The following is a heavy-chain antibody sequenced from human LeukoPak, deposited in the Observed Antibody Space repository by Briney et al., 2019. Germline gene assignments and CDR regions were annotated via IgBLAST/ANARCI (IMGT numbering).Heavy chain of an antibody. V-gene: IGHV3-23*01. J-gene: IGHJ4*02. CDR2: ISGSGGST. CDR3: AKVLRYFDWLPGH. D-gene: IGHD3-9*01. Sequence: HTGGSLRLSCAASGFTFSSYAMSRVRQAPGKGLEWVSAISGSGGSTYYADSVKGRFTISRDNSKNTLYLQMNSLRAEDTAVYYCAKVLRYFDWLPGHWGQGTLVTVSS. CDR1: GFTFSSYA.